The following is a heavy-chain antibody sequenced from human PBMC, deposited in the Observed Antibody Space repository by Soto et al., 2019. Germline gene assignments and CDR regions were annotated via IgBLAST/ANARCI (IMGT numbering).Heavy chain of an antibody. CDR1: GFIFSNYA. Sequence: EVQLLDSGGGLVQPGGSLRLSCAASGFIFSNYAMSWVRQAPGKGLEWVSTISGNGGSTYYADSVKGRFTISRDNCKNQLFLQMNSLRAEDTAVYYCAKRHLAHLCFADWGQGPLVNVSS. D-gene: IGHD6-25*01. J-gene: IGHJ4*02. CDR2: ISGNGGST. V-gene: IGHV3-23*01. CDR3: AKRHLAHLCFAD.